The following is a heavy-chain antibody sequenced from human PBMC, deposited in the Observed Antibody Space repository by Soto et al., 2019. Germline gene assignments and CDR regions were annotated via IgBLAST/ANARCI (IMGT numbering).Heavy chain of an antibody. Sequence: VLPGGSLRLSCAASGFTFSSYSMNWVRQAPGKGLEWVSSISSSSSYIYYADSVKGRFTISRDNAKNSLYLQMNSLRAEDTAVYYCARDQSGITIFGVVLAYGMDVWGQGTTVTVSS. CDR3: ARDQSGITIFGVVLAYGMDV. J-gene: IGHJ6*02. CDR1: GFTFSSYS. CDR2: ISSSSSYI. D-gene: IGHD3-3*01. V-gene: IGHV3-21*01.